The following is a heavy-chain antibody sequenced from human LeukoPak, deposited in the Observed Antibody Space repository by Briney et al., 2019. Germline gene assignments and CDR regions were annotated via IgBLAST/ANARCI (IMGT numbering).Heavy chain of an antibody. J-gene: IGHJ4*02. CDR1: GFTFSSYA. CDR3: AREPAPYSSGFPCLY. D-gene: IGHD6-19*01. V-gene: IGHV3-30-3*01. Sequence: GGSLRLSCAASGFTFSSYAMHWVRQAPGKGLEWVAVISYDGSNKYYADSVKGRFTISRDNSKNTLNLQMNSLRAEDTAVYYCAREPAPYSSGFPCLYWGQGTLVTVSS. CDR2: ISYDGSNK.